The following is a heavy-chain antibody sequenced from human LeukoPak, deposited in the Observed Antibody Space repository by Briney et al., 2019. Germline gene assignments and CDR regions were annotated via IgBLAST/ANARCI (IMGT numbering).Heavy chain of an antibody. J-gene: IGHJ6*02. CDR3: AATYYYGSAYYYHGLDV. D-gene: IGHD3-10*01. Sequence: PSETLSLTCAVSGGSISSNNWWSWVRQPPGKGLEWIGYMYHSGSTNYNPFLKSRVTISGDTSKNQCSLKVSSVTAADTAVYYCAATYYYGSAYYYHGLDVWGQGTTVTVSS. V-gene: IGHV4-4*02. CDR2: MYHSGST. CDR1: GGSISSNNW.